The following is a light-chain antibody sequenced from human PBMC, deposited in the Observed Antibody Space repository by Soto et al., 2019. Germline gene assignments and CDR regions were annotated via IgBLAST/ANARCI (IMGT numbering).Light chain of an antibody. Sequence: QSVLTQPPSVSAAPGQKVTISCSGSSSNTGNNYVSWYQQLPGTAPKLLIYENNKRPSGIPDRFSGSKSGTSATLGITGLQTGDEADYYCATWDSSLSAGVFGTGTKLTVL. CDR3: ATWDSSLSAGV. CDR2: ENN. CDR1: SSNTGNNY. J-gene: IGLJ1*01. V-gene: IGLV1-51*02.